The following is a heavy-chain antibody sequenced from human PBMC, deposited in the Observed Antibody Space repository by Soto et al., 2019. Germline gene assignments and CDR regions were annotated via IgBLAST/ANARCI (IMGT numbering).Heavy chain of an antibody. CDR1: GYTFTSYG. D-gene: IGHD3-10*01. Sequence: GASVKVSCKASGYTFTSYGISWVRHDPGQGFEWMGWISAYNGNTNYAQKLQGRVTMTTDTSTSTAYMELRSLRSDDTAVYYCARDELLSDLYYYYGMAVWGQGTTVTVSS. V-gene: IGHV1-18*01. J-gene: IGHJ6*02. CDR2: ISAYNGNT. CDR3: ARDELLSDLYYYYGMAV.